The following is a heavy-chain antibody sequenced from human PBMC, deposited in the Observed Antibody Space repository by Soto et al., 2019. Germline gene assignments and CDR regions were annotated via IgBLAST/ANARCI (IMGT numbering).Heavy chain of an antibody. J-gene: IGHJ4*02. CDR2: ITGSGSST. CDR1: GFTFTSYA. Sequence: EVQLLESGGGLVEPGGSLILSCAASGFTFTSYAMNWVRLAPGKGLEWVSTITGSGSSTYYGESVKGRFTISRDNSKNTLYLQMNSLRVDDTAVYYCAKGGSSWSYFDYWGQGILVTVSS. CDR3: AKGGSSWSYFDY. V-gene: IGHV3-23*01. D-gene: IGHD6-13*01.